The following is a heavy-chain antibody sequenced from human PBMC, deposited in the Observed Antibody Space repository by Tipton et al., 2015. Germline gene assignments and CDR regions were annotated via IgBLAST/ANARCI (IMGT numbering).Heavy chain of an antibody. CDR3: ARLDTVTTELDY. V-gene: IGHV4-39*01. Sequence: TLSLTCTVPGGSISTTNYYWGWIRQPPGKGLEWIGTVYYNGATQYNPSLNSRVSISVDTSKNQFSLKLSSVTAADTAVYYCARLDTVTTELDYWGQGTLVTVSS. CDR1: GGSISTTNYY. CDR2: VYYNGAT. J-gene: IGHJ4*02. D-gene: IGHD4-17*01.